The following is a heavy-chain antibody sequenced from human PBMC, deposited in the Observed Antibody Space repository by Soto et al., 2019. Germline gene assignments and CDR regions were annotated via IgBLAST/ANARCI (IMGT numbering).Heavy chain of an antibody. CDR3: ATDLNLGGRNWFDP. CDR2: FDPEDGET. D-gene: IGHD1-7*01. CDR1: GYTLTELS. Sequence: ASVKVSCKVSGYTLTELSMHWVRQAPGKGLEWMGGFDPEDGETIYAQKFQGRVTMTEDTSTDTAYMELSSLRSEDTAVYYCATDLNLGGRNWFDPWVQGTLVTVSS. V-gene: IGHV1-24*01. J-gene: IGHJ5*02.